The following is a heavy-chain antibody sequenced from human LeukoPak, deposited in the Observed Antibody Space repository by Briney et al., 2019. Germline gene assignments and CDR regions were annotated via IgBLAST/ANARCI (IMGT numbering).Heavy chain of an antibody. J-gene: IGHJ4*02. CDR3: AKRGVVIRVILVGFHKEAYYFDS. Sequence: GGSLRLPCRVSGITLSNYGMSWVRHAPGKGLEWVAGISGSGGSTKYADSVKGRFTISRDNPKNTLYLQMTSLRAEDTAVYFCAKRGVVIRVILVGFHKEAYYFDSWGQGALVTVSS. CDR1: GITLSNYG. V-gene: IGHV3-23*01. D-gene: IGHD3-22*01. CDR2: ISGSGGST.